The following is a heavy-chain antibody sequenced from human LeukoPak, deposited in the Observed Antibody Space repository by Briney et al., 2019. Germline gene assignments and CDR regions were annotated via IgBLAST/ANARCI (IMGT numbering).Heavy chain of an antibody. D-gene: IGHD3-22*01. J-gene: IGHJ4*02. V-gene: IGHV3-9*01. Sequence: GGSLRLSCAASGFTFDDYAMHWVRQAPGKGLEWVSGISWNSGSIGYADSVKGRFTISRDNSKNTLYLQMNSLRAEDTAVYYCAKAQQWYYYDSSGYLPDLFDYWGQGTLVTVSS. CDR2: ISWNSGSI. CDR1: GFTFDDYA. CDR3: AKAQQWYYYDSSGYLPDLFDY.